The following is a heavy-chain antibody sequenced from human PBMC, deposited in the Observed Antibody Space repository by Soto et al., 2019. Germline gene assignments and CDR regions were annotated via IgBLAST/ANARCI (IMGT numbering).Heavy chain of an antibody. D-gene: IGHD4-17*01. CDR1: GYIFTSYG. CDR2: ATAFSGNA. CDR3: ARLMTMVTTNYFDY. J-gene: IGHJ4*02. V-gene: IGHV1-18*01. Sequence: QVELVQSGSEVKKPGASVKVSCKASGYIFTSYGISWLRQAPGQGLGWLGGATAFSGNAIYAQRFKGSVTTTTDTSTSTAYMELRSLRSDDTAVYYCARLMTMVTTNYFDYWGQGTLVSVSS.